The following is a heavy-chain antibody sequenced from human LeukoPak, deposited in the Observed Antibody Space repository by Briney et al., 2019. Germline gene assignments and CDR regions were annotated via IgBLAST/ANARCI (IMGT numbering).Heavy chain of an antibody. D-gene: IGHD1-1*01. V-gene: IGHV4-39*07. CDR2: IYYSGST. Sequence: SETLSLTCTVSGGSISSSSYYWGWIRQPPGKGLEWIGSIYYSGSTYYNPSLKSRVTISVDTSKNQFSLKLSSVTAADTAVYYCARVGGWNDFDYWGQGTLVTVSS. J-gene: IGHJ4*02. CDR1: GGSISSSSYY. CDR3: ARVGGWNDFDY.